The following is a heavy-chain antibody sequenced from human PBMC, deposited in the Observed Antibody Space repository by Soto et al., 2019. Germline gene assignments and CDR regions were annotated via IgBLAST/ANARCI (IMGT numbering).Heavy chain of an antibody. CDR2: IYWDDDK. V-gene: IGHV2-5*02. CDR3: AHSWEYYDFWSGDFDY. J-gene: IGHJ4*02. Sequence: QSCTQTWSFSVFSLRTKKEGVGWIRQPPGKALEWLALIYWDDDKRYSPSLKSRLTITKDTSKNQVVLTMTNMDPVDTATYYCAHSWEYYDFWSGDFDYWGQRTLVTVSS. D-gene: IGHD3-3*01. CDR1: VFSLRTKKEG.